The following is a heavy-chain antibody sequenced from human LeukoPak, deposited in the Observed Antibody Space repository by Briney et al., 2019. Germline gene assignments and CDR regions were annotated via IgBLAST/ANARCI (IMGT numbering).Heavy chain of an antibody. CDR1: GYIFTSYG. V-gene: IGHV1-18*01. CDR3: ARAAAGEWFDP. D-gene: IGHD6-13*01. CDR2: ISAYNGNT. Sequence: ASVNVSCKASGYIFTSYGISWVRQAPGQGLEWMGWISAYNGNTNYAQKFQGRVTMTTDTSTSTAYMELRSLRSDDTAVYYCARAAAGEWFDPWGQGALVTVSS. J-gene: IGHJ5*02.